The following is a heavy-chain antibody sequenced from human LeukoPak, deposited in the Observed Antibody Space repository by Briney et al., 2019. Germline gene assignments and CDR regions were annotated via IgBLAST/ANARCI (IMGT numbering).Heavy chain of an antibody. CDR3: AKDQLLIAAAGYFDY. J-gene: IGHJ4*02. V-gene: IGHV3-23*01. Sequence: PGGSLGLSCAASGFTFSSYAMSWVRQAPGKGLEWVSAISGSGGSTYYADSVKGRFTISRDNSKNTLYLQMNSLRAEDTAVYYCAKDQLLIAAAGYFDYWGQGTLVTVSS. D-gene: IGHD6-13*01. CDR2: ISGSGGST. CDR1: GFTFSSYA.